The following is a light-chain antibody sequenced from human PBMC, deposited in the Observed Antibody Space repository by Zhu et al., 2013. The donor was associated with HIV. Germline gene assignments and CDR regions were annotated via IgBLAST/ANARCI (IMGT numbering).Light chain of an antibody. Sequence: DIQMTQSPSTLSASVGDRVTITCRASQSINTWLAWYQHQPGKAPKLLIYDASNLKSGVPSRFSASGSGTEFTLTIRGLQPEDFATYYCQQSYSTPWTFGQGTKVEIK. CDR3: QQSYSTPWT. CDR1: QSINTW. CDR2: DAS. J-gene: IGKJ1*01. V-gene: IGKV1-5*01.